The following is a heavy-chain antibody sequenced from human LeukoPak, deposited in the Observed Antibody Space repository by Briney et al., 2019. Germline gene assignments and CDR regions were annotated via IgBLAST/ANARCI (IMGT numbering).Heavy chain of an antibody. V-gene: IGHV1-69*04. J-gene: IGHJ4*02. D-gene: IGHD6-13*01. Sequence: ASVKVSCKASGGTFSSYAISWVRQAPGQGLEWMGRIIPILGIANYAQKFQGRVTITADKSTSTAYMELSSLRSEDTAVYYCARVWPSYSSSWYFFDYWGQGTLVTVSS. CDR2: IIPILGIA. CDR1: GGTFSSYA. CDR3: ARVWPSYSSSWYFFDY.